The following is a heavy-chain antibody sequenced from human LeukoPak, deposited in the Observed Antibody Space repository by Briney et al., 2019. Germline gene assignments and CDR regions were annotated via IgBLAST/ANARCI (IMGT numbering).Heavy chain of an antibody. CDR2: ISSSSSYI. Sequence: PGGSLRLSCAASGFTSRSYSINWVRQAPGKGLEWVSSISSSSSYIYYADSVKGRFTISRDNAKNSLYLQMNSLRAEDTAVYQCARVVVVAATRWFDPWGQGTLVTVSS. CDR1: GFTSRSYS. CDR3: ARVVVVAATRWFDP. J-gene: IGHJ5*02. D-gene: IGHD2-15*01. V-gene: IGHV3-21*01.